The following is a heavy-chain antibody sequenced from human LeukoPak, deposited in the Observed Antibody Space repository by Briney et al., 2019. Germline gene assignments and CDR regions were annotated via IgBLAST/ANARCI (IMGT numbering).Heavy chain of an antibody. D-gene: IGHD1-26*01. CDR2: ISYDGGNK. V-gene: IGHV3-30*03. J-gene: IGHJ4*02. Sequence: GGSLRLSCAASGFTFSSYGMHWVRQAPGKGLEWVAVISYDGGNKYYADSVKGRFTISRDNSKNTLYLQMNSLRAEEMAVYYCATSSERGATNDYWGQGTLVTVSS. CDR3: ATSSERGATNDY. CDR1: GFTFSSYG.